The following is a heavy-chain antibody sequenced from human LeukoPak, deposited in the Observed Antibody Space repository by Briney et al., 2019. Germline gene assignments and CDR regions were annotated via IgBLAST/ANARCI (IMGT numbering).Heavy chain of an antibody. V-gene: IGHV4-59*01. J-gene: IGHJ1*01. CDR3: ARSTGYTSNWYAAEYFEH. Sequence: SETLSLTCTVSGGSISGFYWSWIRQPPGKGLEWIGYIYYSGSTNYNPSLKSRVTISVDTSKNQFSLKLSSVTAADTAVYYCARSTGYTSNWYAAEYFEHWGQGTLVTVSS. CDR2: IYYSGST. D-gene: IGHD6-13*01. CDR1: GGSISGFY.